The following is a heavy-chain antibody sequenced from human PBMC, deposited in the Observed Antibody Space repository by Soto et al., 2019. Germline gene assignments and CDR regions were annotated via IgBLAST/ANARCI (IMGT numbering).Heavy chain of an antibody. CDR2: IYPGDSDT. V-gene: IGHV5-51*01. CDR3: ARRLYGSGSYPPDYGMDV. J-gene: IGHJ6*02. D-gene: IGHD3-10*01. CDR1: GYGFSGYW. Sequence: GESLKISCKASGYGFSGYWIGWVRQMPGKGLEWMGIIYPGDSDTRYSPSFQGQVTISADKSISTAYLQWSSLKASDTAMYYCARRLYGSGSYPPDYGMDVWGQGTTVTVS.